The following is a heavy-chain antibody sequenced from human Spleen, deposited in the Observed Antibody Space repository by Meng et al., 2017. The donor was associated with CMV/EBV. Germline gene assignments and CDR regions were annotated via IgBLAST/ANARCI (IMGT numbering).Heavy chain of an antibody. V-gene: IGHV4-34*01. Sequence: SQTLSLTCGIYGGSFSDYYWSWIRQPPGQGLEWIGEINHRGNTNYNPSLKSRATMSVDTSKNQFSLKLSSVIAADTAVYYCARTSTYCTATSCYTDYFDYWGQGTLVTVSS. J-gene: IGHJ4*02. D-gene: IGHD2-2*02. CDR1: GGSFSDYY. CDR2: INHRGNT. CDR3: ARTSTYCTATSCYTDYFDY.